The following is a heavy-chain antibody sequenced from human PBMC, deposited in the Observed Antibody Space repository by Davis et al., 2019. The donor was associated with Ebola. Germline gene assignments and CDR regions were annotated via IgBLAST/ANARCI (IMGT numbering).Heavy chain of an antibody. CDR2: ISSGSFTI. V-gene: IGHV3-48*02. Sequence: PGGTLRLSCAAFGITFSRYSMNWVRYAPGKGLEWVAFISSGSFTIHYADSVKGRFTISRDNAKNSLFLQMNSLRDEDTAVYYCARWSILGQWGQGTLVTVSS. J-gene: IGHJ4*02. CDR1: GITFSRYS. D-gene: IGHD3-3*01. CDR3: ARWSILGQ.